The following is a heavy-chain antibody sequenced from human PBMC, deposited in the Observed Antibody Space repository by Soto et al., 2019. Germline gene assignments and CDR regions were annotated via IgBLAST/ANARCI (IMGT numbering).Heavy chain of an antibody. D-gene: IGHD3-9*01. CDR2: MKKKTDGGTT. CDR3: TTRVNNGDSVDIDD. V-gene: IGHV3-15*01. Sequence: GGSLRLSCAASGFAFSNAWMSWVRQAPGKGLGWVGRMKKKTDGGTTYYAAPVKGRFAISRDDVKSTLYLQMNSLKTEDTAVYYCTTRVNNGDSVDIDDWGQGTLVTVSS. CDR1: GFAFSNAW. J-gene: IGHJ4*01.